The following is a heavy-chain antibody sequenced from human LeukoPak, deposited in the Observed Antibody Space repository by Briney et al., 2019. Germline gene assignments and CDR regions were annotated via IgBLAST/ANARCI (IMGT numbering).Heavy chain of an antibody. D-gene: IGHD5-24*01. J-gene: IGHJ3*02. CDR2: ISSSGSSI. Sequence: GGSLRLSCAASGFTFSSYSMNWVRQAPGKGLEWVSYISSSGSSIYYADSVKGRFTISRDNAKNSLYLQMNSLRAEDTAVYYCAKGMATGGGGDDAFDIWGQGTMVTVSS. CDR3: AKGMATGGGGDDAFDI. CDR1: GFTFSSYS. V-gene: IGHV3-48*04.